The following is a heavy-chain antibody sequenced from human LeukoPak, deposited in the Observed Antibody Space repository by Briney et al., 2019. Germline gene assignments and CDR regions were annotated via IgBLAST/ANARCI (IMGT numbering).Heavy chain of an antibody. V-gene: IGHV3-21*01. CDR1: GFTFSSYS. CDR3: ARGGYCGGDCYLSRFDP. J-gene: IGHJ5*02. Sequence: GGSLRLSCAASGFTFSSYSMNWVRQAPGKGLEWVSSISSSSSYIYYADSVKGRFTISRDNAKNSLYLQMNSLRAEDTAVYYCARGGYCGGDCYLSRFDPWGQGTLVTVSS. D-gene: IGHD2-21*02. CDR2: ISSSSSYI.